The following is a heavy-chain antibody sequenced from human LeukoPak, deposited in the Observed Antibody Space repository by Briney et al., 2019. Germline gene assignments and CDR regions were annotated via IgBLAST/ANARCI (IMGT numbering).Heavy chain of an antibody. D-gene: IGHD3-9*01. CDR1: GGSFSGYY. CDR2: INHSGST. CDR3: ARVVLRYFDWLLPHHWFDP. J-gene: IGHJ5*02. Sequence: SETLSLTCAVYGGSFSGYYWSWIRQPPGKGLEWIGEINHSGSTNYNPSLKSRVTISVDTSKNQFSLKLSSVTAVDTAVYYCARVVLRYFDWLLPHHWFDPWGQGTLVTVSS. V-gene: IGHV4-34*01.